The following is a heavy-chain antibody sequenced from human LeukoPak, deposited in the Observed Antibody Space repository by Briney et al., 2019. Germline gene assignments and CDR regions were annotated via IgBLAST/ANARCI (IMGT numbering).Heavy chain of an antibody. J-gene: IGHJ4*02. CDR1: GGSISSSSYY. CDR2: IYYSGST. Sequence: SETLSLTCTVSGGSISSSSYYWGWIRQPPGKGLEWIGSIYYSGSTCYNPSLKSRVTISVDTSKNQFSLKLSSVTAADTAVYYCVREPYDSSGYLYWGQGTLVTVSS. CDR3: VREPYDSSGYLY. V-gene: IGHV4-39*07. D-gene: IGHD3-22*01.